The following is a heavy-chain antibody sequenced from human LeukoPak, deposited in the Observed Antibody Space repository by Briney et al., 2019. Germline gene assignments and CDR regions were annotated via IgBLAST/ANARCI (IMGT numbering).Heavy chain of an antibody. D-gene: IGHD3-9*01. CDR2: IIPILGIA. Sequence: SVKVSCKASGGTFSSYAISWVRQAPGQRLEWMARIIPILGIANYAQKFQGRVTITADKSTSTAYMELSSLRSEDTAVYYCARAYRPYYDILTGYYYYGMDVWGQGTTVTVSS. CDR1: GGTFSSYA. J-gene: IGHJ6*02. V-gene: IGHV1-69*04. CDR3: ARAYRPYYDILTGYYYYGMDV.